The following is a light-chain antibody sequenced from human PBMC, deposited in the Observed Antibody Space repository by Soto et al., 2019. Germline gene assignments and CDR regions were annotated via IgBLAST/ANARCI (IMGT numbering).Light chain of an antibody. CDR2: GNS. J-gene: IGLJ3*02. Sequence: QSVLTQPPSVSGAPGQRVTISCTGSSSNIGAGYDVHWYQQLPGTAPKLLIYGNSNRPSGVPDRFSGSKSGTSASLAITGLQAEDEAYYYCQSYDSSLSGWVFGGGTKLNVL. CDR1: SSNIGAGYD. V-gene: IGLV1-40*01. CDR3: QSYDSSLSGWV.